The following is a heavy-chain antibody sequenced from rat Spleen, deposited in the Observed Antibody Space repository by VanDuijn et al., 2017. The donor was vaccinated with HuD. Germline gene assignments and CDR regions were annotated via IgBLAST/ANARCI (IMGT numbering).Heavy chain of an antibody. CDR2: IWAGGST. J-gene: IGHJ2*01. CDR1: GFSLTTNG. Sequence: QVHLKESGPGLMQSSETLSLTCTVSGFSLTTNGVGWLRQPLGKGLVWMGTIWAGGSTNYNSAVQSRLSISRDTSKSQVFLKMNSLQPEDTGTYYCARHDGFDYWGQGVMVTVSS. V-gene: IGHV2-72*01. CDR3: ARHDGFDY. D-gene: IGHD4-1*01.